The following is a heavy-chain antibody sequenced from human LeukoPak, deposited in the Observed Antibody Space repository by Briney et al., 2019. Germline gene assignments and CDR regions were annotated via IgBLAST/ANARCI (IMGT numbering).Heavy chain of an antibody. CDR1: GLTLSSYS. CDR3: ARGEQWLAGCWFGP. CDR2: ISSIRSYI. D-gene: IGHD6-19*01. V-gene: IGHV3-21*01. J-gene: IGHJ5*02. Sequence: PGGSLSLSRAPSGLTLSSYSMNWVRPAPAKGLAWVSSISSIRSYIHYAPSVKGRFTLSRDNAKKPLYPQMNSLSADDPGRDFFARGEQWLAGCWFGPWGRGTLASVPS.